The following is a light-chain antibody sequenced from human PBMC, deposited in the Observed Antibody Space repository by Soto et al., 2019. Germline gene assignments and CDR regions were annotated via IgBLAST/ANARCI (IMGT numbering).Light chain of an antibody. CDR2: GAS. Sequence: EVVSRQSPATLSVSPRERSTLSCRPSQTVSRSLAWYQQRPGQAPRLLIYGASTRATGVSDRFSGSGSGTDFSLTISSLQSEDFAVYYCQQYIDWPPYTFGQGTKVDIK. V-gene: IGKV3-15*01. CDR3: QQYIDWPPYT. J-gene: IGKJ2*01. CDR1: QTVSRS.